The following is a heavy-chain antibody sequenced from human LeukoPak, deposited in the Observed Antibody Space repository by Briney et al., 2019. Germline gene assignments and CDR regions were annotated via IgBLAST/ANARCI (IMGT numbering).Heavy chain of an antibody. CDR2: IYPGDSDT. J-gene: IGHJ6*02. CDR1: GYSFTSYW. D-gene: IGHD6-13*01. Sequence: GESLKISCKGSGYSFTSYWIGLVRPMPGKGLEWVGIIYPGDSDTRYSPSFQGPVIISADKSISTAYLQWSSLKASDTAMYYCARRIAAAGTYYGMDVWGQGTTVTVSS. V-gene: IGHV5-51*01. CDR3: ARRIAAAGTYYGMDV.